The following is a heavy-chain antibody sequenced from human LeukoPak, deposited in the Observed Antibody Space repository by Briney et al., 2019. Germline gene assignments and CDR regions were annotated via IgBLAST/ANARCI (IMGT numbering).Heavy chain of an antibody. Sequence: GGSLRLSCAGSGYTFKDYYLNWIRQAPGKGLEWVSYISGGSTYTNYANSVKGRFTISRDNARNSLFLQMNSLTAEDTAIYYCARSLISAVIGMDVWGQGTAVTVSS. CDR3: ARSLISAVIGMDV. CDR2: ISGGSTYT. D-gene: IGHD3-3*01. CDR1: GYTFKDYY. V-gene: IGHV3-11*06. J-gene: IGHJ6*02.